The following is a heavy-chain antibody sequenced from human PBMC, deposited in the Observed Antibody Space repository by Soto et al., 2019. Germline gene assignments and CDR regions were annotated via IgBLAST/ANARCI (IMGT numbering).Heavy chain of an antibody. V-gene: IGHV3-33*01. CDR2: IWYDGSNK. Sequence: PGGSLRLSCAASGFTFISYGMHWVRQAPGKGLEWVAVIWYDGSNKYYADSVKGRFTISRDNSKNTLYLQMNSLRAEDTAVYYCARGPGELSPWGQGTLVTVSS. D-gene: IGHD1-26*01. CDR1: GFTFISYG. J-gene: IGHJ5*02. CDR3: ARGPGELSP.